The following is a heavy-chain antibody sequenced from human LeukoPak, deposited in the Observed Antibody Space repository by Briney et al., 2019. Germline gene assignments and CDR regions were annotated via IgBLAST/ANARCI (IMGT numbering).Heavy chain of an antibody. J-gene: IGHJ5*02. CDR2: IYYSGST. V-gene: IGHV4-39*07. D-gene: IGHD4-17*01. Sequence: SETLSLTCTVSGGSISSSSYYWGWIRQPPGKGLEWIGSIYYSGSTYYNPSLKSRVTISVDTSKNQFSLKLSSVTAADTAVYYCASAIYYDYGDYWFDPWGQGTLVTVSS. CDR1: GGSISSSSYY. CDR3: ASAIYYDYGDYWFDP.